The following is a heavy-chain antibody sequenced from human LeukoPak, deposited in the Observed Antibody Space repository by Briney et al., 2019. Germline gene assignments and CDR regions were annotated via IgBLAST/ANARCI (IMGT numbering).Heavy chain of an antibody. D-gene: IGHD2-15*01. V-gene: IGHV1-8*03. CDR3: ARWRCSGGSCYSSEYYFDS. CDR2: MNPNSGNT. J-gene: IGHJ4*02. CDR1: GYTFINYD. Sequence: ASVKVSCKASGYTFINYDINWVRQATGQGLEWMGWMNPNSGNTGYAQKFQGRVTITRNTSISTVHMELSSLRSEDTAVYYCARWRCSGGSCYSSEYYFDSWGQGTLVTVSS.